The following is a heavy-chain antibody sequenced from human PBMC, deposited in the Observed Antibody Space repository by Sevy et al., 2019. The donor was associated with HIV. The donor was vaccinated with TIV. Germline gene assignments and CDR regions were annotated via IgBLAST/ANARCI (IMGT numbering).Heavy chain of an antibody. V-gene: IGHV3-21*01. CDR3: ARDYKYCGGDCKHYYYYYMDV. CDR1: GFTFSSYS. D-gene: IGHD2-21*02. CDR2: IISSSSYI. Sequence: GGSLRLSCAASGFTFSSYSMNWVRQAPGKGLEWVSSIISSSSYIYYADSVKARIVMSRDNAKNSLYMHMNSLRAEDTAAYYCARDYKYCGGDCKHYYYYYMDVWGKGTTVTVSS. J-gene: IGHJ6*03.